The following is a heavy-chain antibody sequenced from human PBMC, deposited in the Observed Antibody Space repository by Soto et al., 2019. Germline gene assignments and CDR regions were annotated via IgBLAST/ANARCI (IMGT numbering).Heavy chain of an antibody. V-gene: IGHV4-30-4*01. CDR2: IYYSGST. Sequence: KPSETLSLTCTVSGGSISSGDYYWSWIRQPPGKGLEWIGYIYYSGSTYYNPSLKSRVTISVDTSKNQFSLKLGPVTAADTAVYYCARARHYDFWSGYYTFENWGQGTLVTVSS. D-gene: IGHD3-3*01. CDR1: GGSISSGDYY. CDR3: ARARHYDFWSGYYTFEN. J-gene: IGHJ4*02.